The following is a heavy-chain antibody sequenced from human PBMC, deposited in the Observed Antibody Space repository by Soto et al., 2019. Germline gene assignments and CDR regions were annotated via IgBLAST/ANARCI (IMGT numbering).Heavy chain of an antibody. CDR1: GFTVSSNY. CDR3: AKTAGYDYVWGSSGLDP. CDR2: ISYDGSDK. D-gene: IGHD3-16*01. Sequence: PGGSLRLSCAASGFTVSSNYMSWVRQAPGKGLEWVAVISYDGSDKYYADSVKGRFTISRDDSRNTVYLQMNSLRDEDTAVYYCAKTAGYDYVWGSSGLDPWGQGTLVTVSS. V-gene: IGHV3-30*18. J-gene: IGHJ5*02.